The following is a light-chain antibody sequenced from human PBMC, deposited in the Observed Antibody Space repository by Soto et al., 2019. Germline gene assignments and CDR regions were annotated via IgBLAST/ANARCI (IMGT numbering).Light chain of an antibody. CDR2: SNN. CDR1: SSNIGSNY. Sequence: QSVLTQPPSASGTPGQRVTISRSGSSSNIGSNYVYWYQQLPGTAPKLLIYSNNQRPSGVPDRFSGSKSGTSASLAISGLQSEDEADYYCAAWDDSLNGVVFGGGTKLTVL. CDR3: AAWDDSLNGVV. V-gene: IGLV1-44*01. J-gene: IGLJ2*01.